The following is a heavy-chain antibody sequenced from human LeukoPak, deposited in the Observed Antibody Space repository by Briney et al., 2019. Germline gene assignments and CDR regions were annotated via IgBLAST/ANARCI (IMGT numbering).Heavy chain of an antibody. Sequence: HPGGSLRLSYAASGFTFSTYGMHWVRQAPGKGLEWVAVIRYDGNNKFYVDSVRGRFTISRDNSKNTLYLQMNSLRAEDTAVYYCARAYYSDITDYPYIGYWGQGVLVTVSS. D-gene: IGHD3-22*01. CDR2: IRYDGNNK. V-gene: IGHV3-33*01. J-gene: IGHJ4*02. CDR3: ARAYYSDITDYPYIGY. CDR1: GFTFSTYG.